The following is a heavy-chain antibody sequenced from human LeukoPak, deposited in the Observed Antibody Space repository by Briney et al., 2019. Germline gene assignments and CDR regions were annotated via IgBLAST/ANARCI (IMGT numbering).Heavy chain of an antibody. J-gene: IGHJ5*02. D-gene: IGHD1-20*01. CDR1: GFTVSSNY. Sequence: GGSLRLSCAASGFTVSSNYMSWVRQAPGKGLEWVSVIYSGGSTYYADSVKGRFTISRDNSKNTLYLQMNSLRAEDTAVYYCARVLSITGTVNWFDPWGQGALVTVSS. CDR3: ARVLSITGTVNWFDP. CDR2: IYSGGST. V-gene: IGHV3-66*01.